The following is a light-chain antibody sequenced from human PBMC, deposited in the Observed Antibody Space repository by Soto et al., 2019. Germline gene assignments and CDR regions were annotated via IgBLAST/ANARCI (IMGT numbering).Light chain of an antibody. CDR3: ISYTSSSYV. V-gene: IGLV2-14*01. J-gene: IGLJ1*01. CDR2: DVS. CDR1: SSDVGGYNY. Sequence: QSVLTQPASVSGSPGQSITISCTGTSSDVGGYNYVSWYQQHPGKAPKLMIYDVSNRPSGVSNRFSGSKSGNTASLTISGLQADDEAEYHCISYTSSSYVFGTGPQLTVL.